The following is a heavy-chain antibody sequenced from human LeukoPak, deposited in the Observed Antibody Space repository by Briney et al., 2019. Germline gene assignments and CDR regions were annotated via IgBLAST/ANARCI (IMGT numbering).Heavy chain of an antibody. Sequence: EPGGSLTLSCVASGLTFNTYGMSWVRQAPGKRLEWVSAISGTGITTYYADSVKGRFTISRDNSKNTLYLQMNSLRAEDAAIYHCATHILYFDFWSGFLDYWGQGTLVTVSS. CDR1: GLTFNTYG. D-gene: IGHD3-3*01. CDR3: ATHILYFDFWSGFLDY. CDR2: ISGTGITT. V-gene: IGHV3-23*01. J-gene: IGHJ4*02.